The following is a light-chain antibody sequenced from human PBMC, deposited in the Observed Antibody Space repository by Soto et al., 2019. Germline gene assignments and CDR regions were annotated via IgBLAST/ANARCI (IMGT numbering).Light chain of an antibody. Sequence: ALTQPPSASGSPGQSVAISCTGTSSDVGGYNYVSWYQQHPGKAPKLMIYEVNKRPSGVPDRFSGSKSGNTASLTVSGLQAEDEADYYCSSYAGSSNVFGTGTRVTVL. V-gene: IGLV2-8*01. CDR1: SSDVGGYNY. J-gene: IGLJ1*01. CDR2: EVN. CDR3: SSYAGSSNV.